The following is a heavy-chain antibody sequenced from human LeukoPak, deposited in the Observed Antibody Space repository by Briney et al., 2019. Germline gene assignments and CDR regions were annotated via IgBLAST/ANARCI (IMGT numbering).Heavy chain of an antibody. Sequence: PGGSLRLFCAASAFIFSDYYMTWIRQAPGKGLEWIAYISSSGDTIYYADSVKGRFSISRDNAKNSLYLQMNSLRAEDTAIYYCARDVDYYFDSWGQGTLVTVSS. CDR3: ARDVDYYFDS. CDR1: AFIFSDYY. J-gene: IGHJ4*02. CDR2: ISSSGDTI. D-gene: IGHD3-9*01. V-gene: IGHV3-11*01.